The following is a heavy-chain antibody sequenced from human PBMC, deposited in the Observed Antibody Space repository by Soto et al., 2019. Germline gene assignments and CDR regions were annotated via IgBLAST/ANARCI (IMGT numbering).Heavy chain of an antibody. J-gene: IGHJ6*02. Sequence: QVQLQESGPGLVKPSQTLSLTCTVSGGSISSGDYYWSWIRQPPGKGLEWIGYIYYSGSTYCNPSLKSRVTISVDTSKNQFSLKLSSVTAADTAVYYCARSRGSGLTNQPSRIRYYYYGMDVWGQGTTVTVSS. CDR2: IYYSGST. CDR3: ARSRGSGLTNQPSRIRYYYYGMDV. D-gene: IGHD3-22*01. V-gene: IGHV4-30-4*01. CDR1: GGSISSGDYY.